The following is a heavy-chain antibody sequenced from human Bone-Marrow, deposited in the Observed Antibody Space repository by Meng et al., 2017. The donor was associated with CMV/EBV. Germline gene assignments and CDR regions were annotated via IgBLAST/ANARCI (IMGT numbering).Heavy chain of an antibody. CDR2: IRYDGSNK. CDR3: ARIYSNDGY. V-gene: IGHV3-30*02. CDR1: GFTFSSYG. Sequence: GESLEISCAASGFTFSSYGMHWVRQALGKGLEWVAFIRYDGSNKYYADSVKGRFTISRDNSKNTLYLQMNILRSEDTAVYYCARIYSNDGYWGQGTLVAVSS. J-gene: IGHJ4*02. D-gene: IGHD4-11*01.